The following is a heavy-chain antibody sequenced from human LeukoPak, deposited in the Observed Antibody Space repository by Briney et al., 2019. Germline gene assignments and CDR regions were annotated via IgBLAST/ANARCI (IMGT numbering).Heavy chain of an antibody. Sequence: ASVKVSCKASGYTFIDFYLHWVRQAPGQAVEWMGWINPNTGDINFAQKFLGTVTLTSDTSINTAYMEIHSLRPDDAAVYYCTRTRYTIKGAVNGWASFDLWGQGTKVTVSS. J-gene: IGHJ3*01. D-gene: IGHD3-3*01. CDR3: TRTRYTIKGAVNGWASFDL. V-gene: IGHV1-2*02. CDR1: GYTFIDFY. CDR2: INPNTGDI.